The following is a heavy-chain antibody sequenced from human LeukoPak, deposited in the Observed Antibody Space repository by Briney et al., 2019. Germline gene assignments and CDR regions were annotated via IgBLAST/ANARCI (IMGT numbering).Heavy chain of an antibody. V-gene: IGHV5-51*01. CDR2: IYPGDSDT. CDR1: GYSFTSYW. J-gene: IGHJ4*02. D-gene: IGHD3-22*01. Sequence: GESLKISCKGSGYSFTSYWTGWVRQMPGKGLEWMGIIYPGDSDTRYSPSFQGQVTISADKSISTAYLQWSSLKASDTAMYYCARPTNYYDSSGFVGPLFDYWGQGTLVTVSS. CDR3: ARPTNYYDSSGFVGPLFDY.